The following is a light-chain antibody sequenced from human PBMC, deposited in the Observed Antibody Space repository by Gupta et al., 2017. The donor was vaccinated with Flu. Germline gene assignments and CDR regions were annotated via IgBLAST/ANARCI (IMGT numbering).Light chain of an antibody. Sequence: DIQLTQSPSSFSASEGDRATITCRASQGFADWLAWYQQKPGKAPKLLIYAASTLQSGVPSRFSGSGSGTDFTLTISSLQPEDFATYHCQQASSFPLTCGGGTKVEI. CDR1: QGFADW. CDR3: QQASSFPLT. CDR2: AAS. V-gene: IGKV1-12*01. J-gene: IGKJ4*01.